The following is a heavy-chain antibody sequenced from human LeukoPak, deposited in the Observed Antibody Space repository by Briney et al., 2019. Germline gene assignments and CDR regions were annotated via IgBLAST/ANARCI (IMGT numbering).Heavy chain of an antibody. V-gene: IGHV5-51*01. CDR1: GYSFTSYW. D-gene: IGHD6-19*01. CDR3: ARQELSSGLGLDY. J-gene: IGHJ4*02. CDR2: IYPGDSDT. Sequence: GESLKISCKGSGYSFTSYWIGWVRQMPGKGLEWKGIIYPGDSDTRYSPSFQGQVTISADKSISTAYLQWSSLKASDTAMYYCARQELSSGLGLDYWGQGTLVTVSS.